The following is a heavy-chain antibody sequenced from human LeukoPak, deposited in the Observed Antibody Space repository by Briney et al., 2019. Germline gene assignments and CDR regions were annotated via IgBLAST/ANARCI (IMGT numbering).Heavy chain of an antibody. CDR2: IYYSGST. Sequence: ETLSLTCTVSGGSISSSSYYWGWIRQPPGKGLEWIGSIYYSGSTYYNPSLKSRVTISVDTSKNQFSLKLSSVTAADTAVYYCARQRHCSSTSCYRNAEYFQHWGQGTLVTVSS. CDR1: GGSISSSSYY. J-gene: IGHJ1*01. V-gene: IGHV4-39*01. D-gene: IGHD2-2*02. CDR3: ARQRHCSSTSCYRNAEYFQH.